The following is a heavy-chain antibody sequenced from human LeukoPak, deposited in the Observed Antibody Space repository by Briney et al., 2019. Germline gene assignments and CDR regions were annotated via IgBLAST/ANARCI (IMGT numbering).Heavy chain of an antibody. Sequence: GGSLRLSCEASGFTFSNYSMNWVRQAPGKGLEWVSYYADSVKGRFTISRDNAKNSLYLQMNSLRAEDTAVYYCARAKRNGFDIWGQGTMVTVSS. CDR3: ARAKRNGFDI. CDR1: GFTFSNYS. J-gene: IGHJ3*02. V-gene: IGHV3-48*01.